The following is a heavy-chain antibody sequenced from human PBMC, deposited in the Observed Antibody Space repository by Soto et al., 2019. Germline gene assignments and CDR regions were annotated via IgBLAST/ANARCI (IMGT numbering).Heavy chain of an antibody. CDR3: ARGSPNWNSREFYFYYNLDV. Sequence: QVQLVESGGGVVQPGRSLRLSCAASGFSFSDYGMHWVRQAPGKGLEWVALIWYDGSNKYYEDSVKGRFTISRDNYKTTLFLQMNSLRVEDTAVYYCARGSPNWNSREFYFYYNLDVWGQGTTVTVSS. CDR2: IWYDGSNK. CDR1: GFSFSDYG. V-gene: IGHV3-33*01. J-gene: IGHJ6*03. D-gene: IGHD1-20*01.